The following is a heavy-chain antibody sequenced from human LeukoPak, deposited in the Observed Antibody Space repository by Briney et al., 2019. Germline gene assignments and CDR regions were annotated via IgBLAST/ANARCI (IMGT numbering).Heavy chain of an antibody. CDR2: IQTDGNPK. Sequence: PGGSLRLSCAASGVIFSNSGMHWVRQAPGKGLEWVAFIQTDGNPKYYADSVRGRFTISRDNFKKTCYLQMDSLRVEDTAVYYCARETSSEIIGGMDVRGQGTTVTVTS. CDR1: GVIFSNSG. V-gene: IGHV3-30*02. CDR3: ARETSSEIIGGMDV. D-gene: IGHD3-22*01. J-gene: IGHJ6*02.